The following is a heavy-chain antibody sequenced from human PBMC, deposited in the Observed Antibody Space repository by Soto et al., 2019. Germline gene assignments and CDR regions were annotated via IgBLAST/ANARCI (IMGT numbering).Heavy chain of an antibody. D-gene: IGHD3-10*01. J-gene: IGHJ6*02. CDR3: ARDTMVRGVRAIDYYYCGMDV. CDR2: IIPIFGTA. Sequence: SVKVSCKASGGTFSSYAISWVRQAPGQGLEWMGGIIPIFGTANYAQKFQGRVTITADESTSTAYMELSSLRSEDTAVYYCARDTMVRGVRAIDYYYCGMDVWGQGTTVTVSS. V-gene: IGHV1-69*13. CDR1: GGTFSSYA.